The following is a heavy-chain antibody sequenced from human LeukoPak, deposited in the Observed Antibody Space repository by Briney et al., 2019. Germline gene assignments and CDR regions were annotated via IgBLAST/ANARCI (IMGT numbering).Heavy chain of an antibody. J-gene: IGHJ4*02. CDR3: AKDWDMAPGY. V-gene: IGHV3-23*01. CDR2: ISDRDGST. CDR1: GFIFSSYA. Sequence: PGGSLRLSCAASGFIFSSYATSGVRQAPGKGLQWVSSISDRDGSTYYADSVKGRFTISRDNSKNTLYLQMNSRRAEDTAVYYCAKDWDMAPGYWGQGTLVTVSS. D-gene: IGHD2-15*01.